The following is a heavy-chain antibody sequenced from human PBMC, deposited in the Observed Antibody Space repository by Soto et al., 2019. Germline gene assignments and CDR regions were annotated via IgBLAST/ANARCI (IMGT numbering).Heavy chain of an antibody. CDR2: IYYSGST. D-gene: IGHD5-12*01. V-gene: IGHV4-59*01. J-gene: IGHJ4*02. Sequence: PSETLSLTCTVSGGSISSYYWSWIRQPPGKGLEWIGYIYYSGSTNYNPSLTSRVTITVDTSKNQFSLKLSSVTAADTAVYYCARRGYSGYDSHYFDYWGQGTLVTVSS. CDR1: GGSISSYY. CDR3: ARRGYSGYDSHYFDY.